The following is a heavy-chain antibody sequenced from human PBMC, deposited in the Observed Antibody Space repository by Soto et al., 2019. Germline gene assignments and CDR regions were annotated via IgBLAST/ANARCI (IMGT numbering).Heavy chain of an antibody. CDR1: GFTFSSYS. J-gene: IGHJ6*02. CDR2: ISSSSSYI. D-gene: IGHD6-13*01. V-gene: IGHV3-21*01. Sequence: PGGYLRLSCAASGFTFSSYSMNWVRQAPGKGLEWVSSISSSSSYIYYADSVKGRFTISRDNAKNSLYLQMNSLRAEDTAVYYCARDEDLYPKGYSSSWFAHYYGMDVRGQGTTVIVSS. CDR3: ARDEDLYPKGYSSSWFAHYYGMDV.